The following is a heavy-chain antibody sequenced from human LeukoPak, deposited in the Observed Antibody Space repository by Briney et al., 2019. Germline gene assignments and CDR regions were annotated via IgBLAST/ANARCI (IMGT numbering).Heavy chain of an antibody. Sequence: GGSLRLSCAASGFTFSDYYMSWIRQAPGQGLERVSYISSSSSYTNYADSVKGRFTISRDNAKNSLYLQMNSLRAEDTAVYYCARLLYGSGQGWFDPWGQGTLVTVSS. J-gene: IGHJ5*02. CDR1: GFTFSDYY. CDR2: ISSSSSYT. CDR3: ARLLYGSGQGWFDP. V-gene: IGHV3-11*06. D-gene: IGHD3-10*01.